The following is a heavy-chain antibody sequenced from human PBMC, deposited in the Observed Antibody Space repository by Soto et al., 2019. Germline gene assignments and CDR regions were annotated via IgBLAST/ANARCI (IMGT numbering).Heavy chain of an antibody. CDR3: ASPIAVAGTWDAYAASDI. D-gene: IGHD6-19*01. CDR2: IYYSGST. CDR1: DGSIVNSSDY. Sequence: TVADGSIVNSSDYRVRISKPPGKGLEWIGSIYYSGSTYYNPSLKSRVTISVDTSKNQFSLKLSSVTAADTAVYYCASPIAVAGTWDAYAASDIWGQGTMVTV. J-gene: IGHJ3*02. V-gene: IGHV4-39*01.